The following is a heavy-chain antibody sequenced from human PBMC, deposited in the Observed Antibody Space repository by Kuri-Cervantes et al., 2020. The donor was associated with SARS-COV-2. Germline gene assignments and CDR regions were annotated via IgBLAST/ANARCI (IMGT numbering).Heavy chain of an antibody. D-gene: IGHD3-3*01. CDR3: ARHVVSGWSGYFDY. V-gene: IGHV4-39*01. J-gene: IGHJ4*02. CDR2: IYYSGST. Sequence: SETLSLTCIVSGGSISSTSYYWGWVRQPPGKGLEWIGSIYYSGSTYYNPSLKSRVTISVDTSKNQFSLKLSPVTAADTAVYYCARHVVSGWSGYFDYWGQGTLVTVSS. CDR1: GGSISSTSYY.